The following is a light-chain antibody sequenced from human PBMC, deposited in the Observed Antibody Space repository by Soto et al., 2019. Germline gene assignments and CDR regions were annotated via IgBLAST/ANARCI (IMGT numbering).Light chain of an antibody. CDR2: EVT. CDR3: CSYAGSRTHVL. J-gene: IGLJ2*01. Sequence: QSALTQPASVSGSPGQSITISCTGTSNDVGDYNYLSWYQQYPGKAPKLMIYEVTNRPSGVSNRFSGSKSGNTASLTISGLQAEDEAEYYCCSYAGSRTHVLFGGGTKLTVL. V-gene: IGLV2-14*01. CDR1: SNDVGDYNY.